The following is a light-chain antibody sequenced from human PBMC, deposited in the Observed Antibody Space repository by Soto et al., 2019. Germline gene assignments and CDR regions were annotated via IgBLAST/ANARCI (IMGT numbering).Light chain of an antibody. V-gene: IGLV2-8*01. Sequence: QSALTQPPSASGSPGQSVTISCTGTSSDVGGYNYVSWYQQHPGKAPKLMIYEVSKRPSGVPDRFSGSKSGNTASLTASGLHAEDEADYYCSSYAGSNNFVFGGGTKLTVL. CDR2: EVS. CDR1: SSDVGGYNY. J-gene: IGLJ2*01. CDR3: SSYAGSNNFV.